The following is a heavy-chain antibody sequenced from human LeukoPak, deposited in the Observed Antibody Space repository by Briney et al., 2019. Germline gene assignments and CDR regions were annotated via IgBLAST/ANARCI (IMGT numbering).Heavy chain of an antibody. Sequence: GASVKVSCRASGYTFTGYYMHWVRQAPGQGLEWMGWINPNSGGTNYAQKFQGRVTMTRDTSISTAYMELSRLRSDDTAVYYCARDDDSSGYYYVWGQGTLVTVSS. D-gene: IGHD3-22*01. CDR2: INPNSGGT. J-gene: IGHJ4*02. CDR3: ARDDDSSGYYYV. CDR1: GYTFTGYY. V-gene: IGHV1-2*02.